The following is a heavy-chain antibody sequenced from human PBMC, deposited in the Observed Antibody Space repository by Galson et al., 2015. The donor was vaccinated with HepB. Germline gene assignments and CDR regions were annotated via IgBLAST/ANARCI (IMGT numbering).Heavy chain of an antibody. CDR3: AIGGGSSPFDY. CDR2: ISGSGGSK. J-gene: IGHJ4*02. D-gene: IGHD6-6*01. CDR1: GFTFSRYG. V-gene: IGHV3-23*01. Sequence: SLRLSCAASGFTFSRYGMHWVRQAPGKGLEWVSSISGSGGSKYYADSVKGRFTISRDNSNNTLYLQMNSLRAEDTAVYYCAIGGGSSPFDYWGQGTLVTVSS.